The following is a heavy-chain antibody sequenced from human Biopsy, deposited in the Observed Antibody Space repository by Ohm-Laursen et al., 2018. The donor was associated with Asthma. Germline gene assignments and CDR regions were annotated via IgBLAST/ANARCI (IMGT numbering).Heavy chain of an antibody. V-gene: IGHV7-4-1*02. J-gene: IGHJ5*02. CDR1: GYTFASYA. CDR2: IATSSGNP. Sequence: ESSVKVSCKASGYTFASYAINWLRQAPGQGLEWMGWIATSSGNPTYAQSFTPGRFVFSLDTSVTTAYLQITNLEPEDTAVYYCVRDQAHRDNWFDPWGQGTPVTVSS. CDR3: VRDQAHRDNWFDP. D-gene: IGHD1-14*01.